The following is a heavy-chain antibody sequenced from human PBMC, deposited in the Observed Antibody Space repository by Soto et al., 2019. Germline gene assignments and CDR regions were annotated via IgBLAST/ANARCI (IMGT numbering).Heavy chain of an antibody. D-gene: IGHD6-6*01. CDR3: ASTPPYSPLSSSGFFDY. CDR1: GGSISSYY. J-gene: IGHJ4*02. V-gene: IGHV4-59*01. CDR2: IYYSGST. Sequence: SETLSLTCTVSGGSISSYYWSWIRQPPGKGLEWIGYIYYSGSTNYNPSLKSRVTISVDTSKNQFSLKLSSVTAADTAVYYCASTPPYSPLSSSGFFDYWGQGVLVSVSS.